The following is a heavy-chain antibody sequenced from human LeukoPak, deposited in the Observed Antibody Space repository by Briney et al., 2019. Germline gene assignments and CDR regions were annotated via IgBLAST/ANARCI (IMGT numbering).Heavy chain of an antibody. CDR3: ARARTVVAPVGFLDY. CDR2: IYYGGTS. J-gene: IGHJ4*02. CDR1: GDSISSSGYY. Sequence: SETLSLTCTVSGDSISSSGYYWGWIRQSPAKGLEWIGSIYYGGTSYYNPSLKSRVTISVDTSKNQFSLKLSSVTAADTAVYYCARARTVVAPVGFLDYWGQGTLVTVSS. V-gene: IGHV4-39*07. D-gene: IGHD2-15*01.